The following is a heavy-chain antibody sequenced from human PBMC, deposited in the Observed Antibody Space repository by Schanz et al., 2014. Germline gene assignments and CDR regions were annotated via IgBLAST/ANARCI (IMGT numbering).Heavy chain of an antibody. Sequence: QVQLLQFGGGVVQPGRSLRLSCAASGFTFSSYAMHWVRQAPGKGLEWVALISNDGSIKYYADSVEGRFTISRDNSKNSLYLQMNGLRAENMAVYYGACPSGYSGYGTYFDFWGQGTLVTVSS. CDR2: ISNDGSIK. V-gene: IGHV3-30-3*01. D-gene: IGHD5-12*01. CDR3: ACPSGYSGYGTYFDF. CDR1: GFTFSSYA. J-gene: IGHJ4*02.